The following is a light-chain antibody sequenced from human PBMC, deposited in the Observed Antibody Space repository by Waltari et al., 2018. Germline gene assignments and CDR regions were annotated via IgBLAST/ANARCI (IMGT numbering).Light chain of an antibody. CDR1: SGVNVATHR. Sequence: QAVLTQPSSLSASPGASASLPCTLRSGVNVATHRIYWYQQKPGSPPQYLLRYKSDSDKQQGSGVPGRFSGSKDASANAGILLISGLQSEDEADYYCMIWRSGASEFGGGTKLTVL. CDR3: MIWRSGASE. V-gene: IGLV5-45*03. J-gene: IGLJ2*01. CDR2: YKSDSDK.